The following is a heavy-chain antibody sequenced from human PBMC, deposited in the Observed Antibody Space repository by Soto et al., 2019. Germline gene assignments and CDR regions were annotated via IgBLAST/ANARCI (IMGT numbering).Heavy chain of an antibody. D-gene: IGHD3-22*01. CDR1: GFTFSSYW. Sequence: GGSLRLTCAASGFTFSSYWMHWVRQAPGKGLVWVSRINSDGSSTSYADSVKGRFTISRDNAKNTLYLQMNSLRAEDTAVYYCARDHPDSSGYYYVPWGQGTLVTVSS. CDR2: INSDGSST. V-gene: IGHV3-74*01. J-gene: IGHJ5*02. CDR3: ARDHPDSSGYYYVP.